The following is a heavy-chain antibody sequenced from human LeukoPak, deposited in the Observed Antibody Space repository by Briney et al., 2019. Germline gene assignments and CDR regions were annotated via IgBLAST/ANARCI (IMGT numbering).Heavy chain of an antibody. Sequence: SVKVSCKASVGTFSSYAISWVRQAPRQGLEWMGGIIPIFGTANYAQKFQGRVTITADESTSTAYMELSSLRSEDTVVYYCAREETGTGGNWFDPWGQGTLVTVSS. CDR3: AREETGTGGNWFDP. CDR2: IIPIFGTA. J-gene: IGHJ5*02. V-gene: IGHV1-69*01. D-gene: IGHD1/OR15-1a*01. CDR1: VGTFSSYA.